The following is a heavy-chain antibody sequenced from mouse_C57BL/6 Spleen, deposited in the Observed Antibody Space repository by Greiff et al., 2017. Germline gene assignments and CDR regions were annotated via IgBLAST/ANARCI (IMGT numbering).Heavy chain of an antibody. V-gene: IGHV1-72*01. CDR1: GYTFTSYW. Sequence: QVQLQQPGAELVKPGASVKLSCKASGYTFTSYWMHWVKQRPGRGLEWIGRIDPNSGGTKYNEKFKSKATLTVDKPSSTAYMQLSSLTSVYSAVYYCARLPRYYYGSSPYFDYWGQGTTLTVSS. CDR2: IDPNSGGT. CDR3: ARLPRYYYGSSPYFDY. D-gene: IGHD1-1*01. J-gene: IGHJ2*01.